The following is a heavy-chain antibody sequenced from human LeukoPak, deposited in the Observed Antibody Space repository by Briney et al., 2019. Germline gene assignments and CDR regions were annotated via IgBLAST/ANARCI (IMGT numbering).Heavy chain of an antibody. Sequence: KPSETLSLTCTVSGGSISSSSYYWGWIRQPPGKGLEWIGSIYYSGSTYYNPSLKSRVTISVDTSKNQFSLKLSSVTAADTAVYYCASSAELPKYYFDYWGQGTLVTVSS. D-gene: IGHD1-26*01. CDR1: GGSISSSSYY. CDR2: IYYSGST. V-gene: IGHV4-39*01. CDR3: ASSAELPKYYFDY. J-gene: IGHJ4*02.